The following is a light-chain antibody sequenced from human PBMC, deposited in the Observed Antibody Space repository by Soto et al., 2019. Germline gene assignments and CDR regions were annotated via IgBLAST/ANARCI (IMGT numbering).Light chain of an antibody. V-gene: IGKV1-6*01. CDR2: AAS. J-gene: IGKJ2*01. Sequence: AIQMTQSPSSRSASVGDRVTITCRASQGIRNDLGWYQQKPGKAPKLLIYAASSLQSGVPSRFSGSGSGTDVTLTISSLQPEDFATYYCLQDYNYPYTFGQGTKLEIK. CDR3: LQDYNYPYT. CDR1: QGIRND.